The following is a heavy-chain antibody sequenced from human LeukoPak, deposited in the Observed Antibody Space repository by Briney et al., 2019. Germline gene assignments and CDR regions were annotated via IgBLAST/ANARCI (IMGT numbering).Heavy chain of an antibody. J-gene: IGHJ4*02. D-gene: IGHD2-15*01. Sequence: GGSLRLSGAASGFTFSNAWMSWVRQAPGKGLEWVGRIKSKTDGGTTDYAAPVKGRFTISRDDSKNTLYLQMNSLKTEDTAVYYCTTDYPLIVVVVAATDYWGQGTLVTVSS. CDR3: TTDYPLIVVVVAATDY. CDR2: IKSKTDGGTT. V-gene: IGHV3-15*01. CDR1: GFTFSNAW.